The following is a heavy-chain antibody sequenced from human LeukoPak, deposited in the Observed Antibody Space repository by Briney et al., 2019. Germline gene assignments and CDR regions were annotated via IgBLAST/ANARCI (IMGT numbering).Heavy chain of an antibody. D-gene: IGHD6-13*01. CDR3: ATEIAGITPAGTTAY. V-gene: IGHV1-8*01. J-gene: IGHJ4*02. Sequence: EASVKVSCEASGYTFRNFDINWGRQATGQGREGMGWINPKSGTRGHAQKFQDRITMTRNTSISTAYMELSSLTSEDTAVYYCATEIAGITPAGTTAYWGRGTLVTVTS. CDR1: GYTFRNFD. CDR2: INPKSGTR.